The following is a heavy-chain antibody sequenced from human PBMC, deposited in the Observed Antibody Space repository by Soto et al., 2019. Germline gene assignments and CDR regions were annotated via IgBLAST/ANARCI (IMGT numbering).Heavy chain of an antibody. J-gene: IGHJ6*03. CDR3: ARARSRWYYYYYYMDV. Sequence: ASVKVSCKASGYTFTSYDINWVRQATGQGLEWMGWMNPNSGNTGYAQKFQGRVTMTRNTSISTAYMELSSLRSEDTAVYYCARARSRWYYYYYYMDVWGKGTTVTVSS. CDR1: GYTFTSYD. V-gene: IGHV1-8*01. CDR2: MNPNSGNT. D-gene: IGHD6-13*01.